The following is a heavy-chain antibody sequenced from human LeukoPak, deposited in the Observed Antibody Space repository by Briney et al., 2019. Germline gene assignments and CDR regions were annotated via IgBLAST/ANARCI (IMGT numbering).Heavy chain of an antibody. D-gene: IGHD3-9*01. CDR3: ARGYYDILTGYSAFDY. V-gene: IGHV4-59*01. J-gene: IGHJ4*02. Sequence: SETLFLTCTVSGGSISSYYWSWIRQPPGKGLEWIGYIYYSGSTNYNPSLKSRVTISVDTSKNQFSLKLSSVTAADTAVYYCARGYYDILTGYSAFDYWGQGTLVTVSS. CDR2: IYYSGST. CDR1: GGSISSYY.